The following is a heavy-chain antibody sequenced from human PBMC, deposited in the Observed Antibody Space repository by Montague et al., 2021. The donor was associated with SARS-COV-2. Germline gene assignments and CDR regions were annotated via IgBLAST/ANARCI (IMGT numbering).Heavy chain of an antibody. CDR1: GGSVSSGSFY. Sequence: SETLSLTCTVSGGSVSSGSFYWSWIRQPPGKGLELIGYIYYTGSXNYNPSLKSRVTISVDTSKNQFSLKLSSVTAAVTAVYYCASLRGSAEILTAFQGVSYFYGMDVGGQGTTVTVSS. CDR2: IYYTGSX. D-gene: IGHD3-9*01. J-gene: IGHJ6*02. V-gene: IGHV4-61*01. CDR3: ASLRGSAEILTAFQGVSYFYGMDV.